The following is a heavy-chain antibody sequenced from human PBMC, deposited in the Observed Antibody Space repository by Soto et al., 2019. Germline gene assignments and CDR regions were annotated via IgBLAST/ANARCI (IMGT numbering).Heavy chain of an antibody. CDR3: AGRDCGGNLNFYGMDV. J-gene: IGHJ6*02. D-gene: IGHD2-21*02. V-gene: IGHV1-8*01. CDR2: MNPNSGNT. Sequence: QVQLVQSGAEVKKPGASVKVSCKASGYTFTSYDINWVRQATGQGLEWMGWMNPNSGNTGYAQKFQGRVTMTRNTSIRKAYRELSSLRSEDTAVYYCAGRDCGGNLNFYGMDVWGQGTTVTVSS. CDR1: GYTFTSYD.